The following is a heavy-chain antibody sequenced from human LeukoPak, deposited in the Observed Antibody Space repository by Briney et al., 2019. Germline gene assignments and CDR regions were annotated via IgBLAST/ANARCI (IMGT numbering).Heavy chain of an antibody. Sequence: ASVKVPFKASGYTFSGYYMHWVRQAPGQGLEWMGWINPNSGGTNYAQKFQGRVTMTRDTSISTASMELSRLTPDDTAVYYCARGGVGATTYWGQGTLVTVSS. CDR2: INPNSGGT. CDR3: ARGGVGATTY. D-gene: IGHD1-26*01. CDR1: GYTFSGYY. V-gene: IGHV1-2*02. J-gene: IGHJ4*02.